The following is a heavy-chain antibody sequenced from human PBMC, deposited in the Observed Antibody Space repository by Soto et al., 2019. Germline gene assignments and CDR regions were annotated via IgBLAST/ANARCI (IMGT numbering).Heavy chain of an antibody. V-gene: IGHV4-31*03. CDR1: GGSISCGGYY. CDR3: ARYSRWLNVRNRDYSGMDV. D-gene: IGHD1-26*01. CDR2: MYHSGST. Sequence: QVQLQESGPGLVKPSQTLSLTCTVSGGSISCGGYYWSWIRQHPGKGLEWIGYMYHSGSTYYNPSLKRRVTIAVDTSKHQFSLKRSSVTAADTAVYYCARYSRWLNVRNRDYSGMDVWGQGTTVTVSS. J-gene: IGHJ6*02.